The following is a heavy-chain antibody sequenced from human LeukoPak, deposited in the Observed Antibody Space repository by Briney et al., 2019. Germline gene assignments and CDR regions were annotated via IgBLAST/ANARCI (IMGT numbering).Heavy chain of an antibody. CDR3: ARDATATDYDILTGHQYYYYYGMDV. CDR1: GFTVSRNY. Sequence: GGSLRLSCAASGFTVSRNYMSWVRQAPGKGLEWVSVIYSGGSTYYADSVKGRFTISRDNSKNTLYLQMNSLRAEDTAVYYCARDATATDYDILTGHQYYYYYGMDVWGKGTTVTVSS. CDR2: IYSGGST. V-gene: IGHV3-53*01. D-gene: IGHD3-9*01. J-gene: IGHJ6*04.